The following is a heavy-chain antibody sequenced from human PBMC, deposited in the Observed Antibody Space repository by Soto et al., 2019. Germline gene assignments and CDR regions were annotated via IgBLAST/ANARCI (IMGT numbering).Heavy chain of an antibody. V-gene: IGHV4-34*01. J-gene: IGHJ6*02. Sequence: SETLSLTCAVYGGSFSGYYWSWIRQPPGKGLEWIGEINHSGSTNYNPSLKSRVTISVDTSKNQFSLKLSSVTAADTAVYYCARGGLAAANYYYYSMDVWGQRTTVTVSS. D-gene: IGHD6-13*01. CDR1: GGSFSGYY. CDR2: INHSGST. CDR3: ARGGLAAANYYYYSMDV.